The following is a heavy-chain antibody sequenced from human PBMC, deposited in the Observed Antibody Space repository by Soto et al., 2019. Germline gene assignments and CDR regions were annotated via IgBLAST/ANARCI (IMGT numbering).Heavy chain of an antibody. J-gene: IGHJ4*02. Sequence: EVQLLESGGGLVQPGGSLRLSCAAAGFTFSNYAMNWVRQAPGKGLEWVSTISGSGGSPYDVDSVRVRFTISRENSKNTLYLQMNRLRPGPAAIYCCAHEDTSRLYYFDYRCQGPLLSAS. V-gene: IGHV3-23*01. CDR1: GFTFSNYA. CDR2: ISGSGGSP. CDR3: AHEDTSRLYYFDY.